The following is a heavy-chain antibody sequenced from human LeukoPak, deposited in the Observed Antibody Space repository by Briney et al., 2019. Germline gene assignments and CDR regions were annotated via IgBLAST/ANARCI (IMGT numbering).Heavy chain of an antibody. D-gene: IGHD6-13*01. J-gene: IGHJ6*02. V-gene: IGHV3-21*01. Sequence: GGSLRLSCAASGFTFSSYSMNWVRQAPGKGLEWVSSISSSSNYIYYADSLKGRFTISRDNAKNSLYLQMNSLRAEDTAVYYCARDADSSSWSMYYYYGMDVWGQGTLVTVSS. CDR1: GFTFSSYS. CDR2: ISSSSNYI. CDR3: ARDADSSSWSMYYYYGMDV.